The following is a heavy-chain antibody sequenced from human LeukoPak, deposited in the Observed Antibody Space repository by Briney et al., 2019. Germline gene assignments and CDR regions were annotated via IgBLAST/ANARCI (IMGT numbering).Heavy chain of an antibody. D-gene: IGHD4-11*01. CDR3: ARAPTVTGPYYYYYMDV. J-gene: IGHJ6*03. CDR2: IYSGVST. CDR1: GFTVSSNY. Sequence: GRSLRLSCAASGFTVSSNYMSWGRQAPGKGLEWVSVIYSGVSTYYADSVKGRFTISRDNSKTTLYLQMNSLRAEHTAVYYCARAPTVTGPYYYYYMDVWGKGTTVTVS. V-gene: IGHV3-53*01.